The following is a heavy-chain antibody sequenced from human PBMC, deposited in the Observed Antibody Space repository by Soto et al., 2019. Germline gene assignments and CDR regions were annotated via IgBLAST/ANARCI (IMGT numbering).Heavy chain of an antibody. D-gene: IGHD3-22*01. J-gene: IGHJ6*02. V-gene: IGHV1-3*01. CDR3: ARDYDSSGYPYYYYYGMDV. CDR2: INAGNGNT. CDR1: GYTFTSYA. Sequence: GASVKVSCKASGYTFTSYAVHWVRQAPGQRLEWMGWINAGNGNTKYSQKFQGRVTITRDTSASTAYMELSSLRSEDTAVYYCARDYDSSGYPYYYYYGMDVWGQGTTVTVSS.